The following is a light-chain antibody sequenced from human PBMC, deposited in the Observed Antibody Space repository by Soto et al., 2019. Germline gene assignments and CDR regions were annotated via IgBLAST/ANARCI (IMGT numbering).Light chain of an antibody. CDR2: EVT. V-gene: IGLV2-14*01. CDR3: SSHTGSSAFYV. CDR1: SSDIGAYDY. Sequence: HSVLTHLGAVSGSPGQSITISCTGTSSDIGAYDYVAWYQQYPGRVPKLLIHEVTNRPSGASDRFSGSKSGNTASLTISGLQTEDGADYFCSSHTGSSAFYVFGGGTKVTAL. J-gene: IGLJ1*01.